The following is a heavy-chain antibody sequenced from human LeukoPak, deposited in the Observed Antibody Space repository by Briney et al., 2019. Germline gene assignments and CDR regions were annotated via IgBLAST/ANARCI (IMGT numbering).Heavy chain of an antibody. J-gene: IGHJ5*02. CDR1: GGSISGYY. Sequence: PSETLSLTCTVSGGSISGYYWSWIRQPPGKGLEWIGYIYYSGSTNYNPSLKSRVTISVDTSKNQFSLKLSSVTAADTAVYYCARGSETYDILTGYAGNWSDPWGQGTLVTVSS. D-gene: IGHD3-9*01. V-gene: IGHV4-59*01. CDR2: IYYSGST. CDR3: ARGSETYDILTGYAGNWSDP.